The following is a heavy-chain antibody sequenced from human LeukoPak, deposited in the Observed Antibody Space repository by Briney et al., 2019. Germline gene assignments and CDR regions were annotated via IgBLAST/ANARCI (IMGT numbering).Heavy chain of an antibody. V-gene: IGHV1-69*04. CDR2: IIPILGIA. D-gene: IGHD3-22*01. CDR3: AREDNSSGYYPYYFDY. Sequence: SVKVSCKASGGTFSSYAISWVRQAPGQGLEWMGRIIPILGIANYAQKFQGRVTITADKSTSTAYMELSSLRSEDTAVYYCAREDNSSGYYPYYFDYWGQGTLVTVSS. CDR1: GGTFSSYA. J-gene: IGHJ4*02.